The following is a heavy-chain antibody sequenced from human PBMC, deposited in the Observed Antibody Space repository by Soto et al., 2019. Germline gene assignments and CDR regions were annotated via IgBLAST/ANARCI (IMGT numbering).Heavy chain of an antibody. CDR3: ARDQGYGSYDY. CDR1: GYTFSNYA. J-gene: IGHJ4*02. V-gene: IGHV1-18*01. Sequence: QVQLVQSGAEVKKPGASVKVSCKASGYTFSNYAFSWVRQAPRQGLEWMGWISGYNGNTNYAQKLQGRVIMTTDTSTSTAYMELRSLRSDDTALYYCARDQGYGSYDYWGQGTLVTVSS. D-gene: IGHD3-10*01. CDR2: ISGYNGNT.